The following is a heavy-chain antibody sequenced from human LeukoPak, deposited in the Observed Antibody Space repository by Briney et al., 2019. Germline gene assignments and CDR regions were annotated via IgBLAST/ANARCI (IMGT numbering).Heavy chain of an antibody. CDR1: GDSISSSSFY. CDR3: ARHRGYCSSTSCYHFDY. J-gene: IGHJ4*02. Sequence: PSETLSLTXTVSGDSISSSSFYWGWIRQPPGKGLEWIGSIYYSGSTYYDTSLKSRVTISVDTSKNEFSLRLSSVTAADTAVYYCARHRGYCSSTSCYHFDYWGQGTLVTVSS. D-gene: IGHD2-2*01. V-gene: IGHV4-39*01. CDR2: IYYSGST.